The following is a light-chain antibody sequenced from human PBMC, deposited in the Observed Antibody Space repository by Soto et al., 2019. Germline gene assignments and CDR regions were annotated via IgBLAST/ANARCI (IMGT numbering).Light chain of an antibody. J-gene: IGKJ5*01. CDR3: QQRYSTTIT. CDR2: AAS. Sequence: DIQMTQSPSTLSASAGDRVTINCRASQSMSRWLAWYQKKTGKDPKLLISAASSLQSGVPSRFSGSVSGTDFNLTISSLQTEDCATYEGQQRYSTTITFGQGTRVEIK. CDR1: QSMSRW. V-gene: IGKV1-39*01.